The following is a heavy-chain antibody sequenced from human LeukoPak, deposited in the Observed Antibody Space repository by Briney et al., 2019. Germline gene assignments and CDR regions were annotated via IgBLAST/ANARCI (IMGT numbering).Heavy chain of an antibody. V-gene: IGHV4-61*02. CDR2: IYTSGSA. Sequence: PSETLSLTCTVSGGSISSGSYYWSWIRQPAGKGLEWIGRIYTSGSADHNPSLKSRVNISLDTSKNQFSLRLSSVTAADTAVYYCARWSGFAYFDSWGQGTLVTVSS. D-gene: IGHD3-3*01. CDR3: ARWSGFAYFDS. J-gene: IGHJ4*02. CDR1: GGSISSGSYY.